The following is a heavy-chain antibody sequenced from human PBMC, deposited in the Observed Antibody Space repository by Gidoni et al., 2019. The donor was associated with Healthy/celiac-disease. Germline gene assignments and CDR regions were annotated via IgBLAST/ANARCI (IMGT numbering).Heavy chain of an antibody. CDR3: ARDRLPSGSYLS. D-gene: IGHD1-26*01. Sequence: QVQLQESGPGLVKPSETLSLTCTVSGGSISSYYWSWIRQPPGKGLEWIGYIYYSGSTNYNPSLKSRVTISVDTSKNQFSLKLSSVTAADTAVYYCARDRLPSGSYLSWGQGTLVTVSS. J-gene: IGHJ5*02. V-gene: IGHV4-59*01. CDR1: GGSISSYY. CDR2: IYYSGST.